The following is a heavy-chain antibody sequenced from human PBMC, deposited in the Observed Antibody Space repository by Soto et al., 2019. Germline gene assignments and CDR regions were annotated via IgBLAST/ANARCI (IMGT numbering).Heavy chain of an antibody. Sequence: SETLSLTCTVSGGSISSGDYYWSWIRQPPGKGLEWIGYIYYSGSTYYNPSLKSRVTISVDTSKNQFSLKLSSVTAADTAVYYCARSSGYSYGFDYYYGMDVWGQGTTVTVSS. D-gene: IGHD5-18*01. J-gene: IGHJ6*02. CDR2: IYYSGST. CDR1: GGSISSGDYY. CDR3: ARSSGYSYGFDYYYGMDV. V-gene: IGHV4-30-4*01.